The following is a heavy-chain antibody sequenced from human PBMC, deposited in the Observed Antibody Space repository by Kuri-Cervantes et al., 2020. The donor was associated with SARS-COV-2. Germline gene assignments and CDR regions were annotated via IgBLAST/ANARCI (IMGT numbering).Heavy chain of an antibody. Sequence: GGSLRLSCAASGLTFSSYSMNCVRQAPGKGLEWVSYISSSISNIYYADSVKGRFTISRDNSKNTLYLQMNSLRAEDTAVYYCAKRSGWGYFDYWGQGTLVTVSS. J-gene: IGHJ4*02. CDR1: GLTFSSYS. V-gene: IGHV3-48*01. D-gene: IGHD7-27*01. CDR2: ISSSISNI. CDR3: AKRSGWGYFDY.